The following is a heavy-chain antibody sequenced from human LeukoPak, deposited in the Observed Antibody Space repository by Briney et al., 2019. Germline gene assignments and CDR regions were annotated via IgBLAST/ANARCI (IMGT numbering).Heavy chain of an antibody. J-gene: IGHJ6*03. CDR1: GFTFSSYA. Sequence: PGGSRRLSCAASGFTFSSYAMSWVRQAPGKGLEWVSAISGSGGSTYYADSVKGRFTISRDNSKNTLYLQMNSLRAEDTAVYYCARDSQWPHYYMDVWGKGTTVTVSS. D-gene: IGHD6-19*01. V-gene: IGHV3-23*01. CDR2: ISGSGGST. CDR3: ARDSQWPHYYMDV.